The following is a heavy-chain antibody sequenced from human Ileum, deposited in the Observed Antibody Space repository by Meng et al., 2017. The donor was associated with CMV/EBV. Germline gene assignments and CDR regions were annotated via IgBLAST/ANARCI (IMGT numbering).Heavy chain of an antibody. CDR1: GFTFSSYG. J-gene: IGHJ4*02. V-gene: IGHV3-30*02. CDR2: IRNDGSYK. Sequence: QVQLVWSGGGVVQAGGSLRLSCAASGFTFSSYGMHWVRQAPGKGLEWVAIIRNDGSYKYYADSVKGRFTISRDNSKNTLYLQMNSLEPEDTAVYYCVRINYLDHWGQGTLVTVSS. CDR3: VRINYLDH.